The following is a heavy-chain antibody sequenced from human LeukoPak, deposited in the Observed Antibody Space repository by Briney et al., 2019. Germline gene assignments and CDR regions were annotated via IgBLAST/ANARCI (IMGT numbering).Heavy chain of an antibody. CDR2: IIPIFGTA. D-gene: IGHD5-18*01. V-gene: IGHV1-69*06. CDR3: ARAFSGQRGYSYGPDYFDY. Sequence: ASVKVSCKASGGTFSSYAISWVRQAPGQGLEWMGGIIPIFGTANYAQKFQGRVTITADKSTSTAYMELSSLRSEDTAVYYCARAFSGQRGYSYGPDYFDYWGQGTLVTVPS. CDR1: GGTFSSYA. J-gene: IGHJ4*02.